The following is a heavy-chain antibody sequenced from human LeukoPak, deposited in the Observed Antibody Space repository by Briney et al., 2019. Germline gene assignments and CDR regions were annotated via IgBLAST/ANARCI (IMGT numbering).Heavy chain of an antibody. CDR3: ARHQPYDSSRVYAFDI. CDR2: INHSGST. J-gene: IGHJ3*02. D-gene: IGHD3-22*01. Sequence: PSETLSLTCAVYGGSFSGYYWSWIRQPPGKGLEWIGEINHSGSTNYNPSLKSRVTISVDTSKNQFSLKLSSVTAADTAVYYCARHQPYDSSRVYAFDIWGQGTMVTVSS. CDR1: GGSFSGYY. V-gene: IGHV4-34*01.